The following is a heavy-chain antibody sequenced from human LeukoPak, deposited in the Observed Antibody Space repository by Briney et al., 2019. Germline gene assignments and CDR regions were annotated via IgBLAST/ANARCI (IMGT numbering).Heavy chain of an antibody. Sequence: GGSLRLSCAASGFTFSSYRMSWVRQAPGKGLEGVAYINQDGSEKYYVDSVKGRFTISRDNAKNSLYLEVNSLRAEDTAVYYCATDQRSCWAYYYCMDVWGQGTTVTVSS. D-gene: IGHD6-19*01. CDR3: ATDQRSCWAYYYCMDV. CDR2: INQDGSEK. V-gene: IGHV3-7*04. J-gene: IGHJ6*02. CDR1: GFTFSSYR.